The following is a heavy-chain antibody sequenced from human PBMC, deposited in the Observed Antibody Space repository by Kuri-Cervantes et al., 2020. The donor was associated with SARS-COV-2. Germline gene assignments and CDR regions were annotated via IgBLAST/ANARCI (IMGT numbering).Heavy chain of an antibody. CDR1: GFTFSSYG. CDR3: AKDLPGSSAADVY. Sequence: GESRKIYCAASGFTFSSYGMHWVRQAPGKGLEWVAFIRYDGSNKYYADSVKGRFTISRDNSKNTLYLQMNSLRDEDTAVYYCAKDLPGSSAADVYWGQGTLVTVSS. V-gene: IGHV3-30*02. D-gene: IGHD6-13*01. J-gene: IGHJ4*02. CDR2: IRYDGSNK.